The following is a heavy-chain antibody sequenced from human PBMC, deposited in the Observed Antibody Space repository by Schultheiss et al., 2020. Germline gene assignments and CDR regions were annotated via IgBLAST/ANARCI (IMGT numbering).Heavy chain of an antibody. CDR2: IYYSGST. D-gene: IGHD3-10*01. J-gene: IGHJ6*02. Sequence: SETLSLTCTVSGGSISSSSYYWGWIRQPPGKGLEWIGSIYYSGSTYYNPSLKSRVTISVDTSKNQFSLKLSSVTAADTAVYYCASGQWGEDVWGQGTTVTVSS. V-gene: IGHV4-39*01. CDR1: GGSISSSSYY. CDR3: ASGQWGEDV.